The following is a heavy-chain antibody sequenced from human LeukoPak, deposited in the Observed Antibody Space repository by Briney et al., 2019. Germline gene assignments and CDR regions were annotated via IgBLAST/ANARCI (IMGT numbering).Heavy chain of an antibody. CDR1: GCTFTGYY. Sequence: GASVKVSCKPSGCTFTGYYIQWVRQAPRQGLEWMGWINPNSGGTNYAQKFQGRVTMTRDTSISTAYMELSSLTSDDTAVYYCARGVVAATFYYYMDVWGKGTTVTVSS. D-gene: IGHD2-15*01. CDR3: ARGVVAATFYYYMDV. V-gene: IGHV1-2*02. J-gene: IGHJ6*03. CDR2: INPNSGGT.